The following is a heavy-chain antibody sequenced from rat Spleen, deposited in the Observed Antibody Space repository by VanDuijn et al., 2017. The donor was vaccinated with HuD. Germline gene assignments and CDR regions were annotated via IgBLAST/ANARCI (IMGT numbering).Heavy chain of an antibody. CDR3: ATPVG. V-gene: IGHV5-29*01. J-gene: IGHJ4*01. Sequence: EVQLVESDGGLVQPGRSLKLSCAASGFTFSDYYMAWVRQAPTKGLEWVATISFDGTSTYYRDSVKGRFTISRDNAKSTLYLQMDSLRSEDTATYYCATPVGWGQGASVTVSS. CDR2: ISFDGTST. CDR1: GFTFSDYY.